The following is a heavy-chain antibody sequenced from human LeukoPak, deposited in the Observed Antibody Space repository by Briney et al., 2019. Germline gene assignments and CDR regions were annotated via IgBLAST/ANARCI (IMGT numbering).Heavy chain of an antibody. Sequence: SETLSLTCTVSGGSVSSYYWSWIRQPPGKGLEWIGYIYYSGSTNYNPSLKSRVTISVDTSKNQFSLKLSSVTAADTAVYYCARYGSGSYSFGMDVWGQGTTVTVSS. D-gene: IGHD3-10*01. CDR2: IYYSGST. V-gene: IGHV4-59*08. CDR1: GGSVSSYY. CDR3: ARYGSGSYSFGMDV. J-gene: IGHJ6*02.